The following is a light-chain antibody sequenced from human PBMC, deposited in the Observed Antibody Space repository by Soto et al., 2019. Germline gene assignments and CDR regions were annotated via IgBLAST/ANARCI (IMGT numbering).Light chain of an antibody. CDR1: SGHSTYA. V-gene: IGLV4-69*01. CDR2: VNSDGGH. Sequence: QLVLTQSPSASASLGASVKLTCTLDSGHSTYAIAWHQQQPEKGPRYLMKVNSDGGHTKGDGIPYRSSGSSSGAERYLTISTLQSEDEADYYCQTWGAGIRVFGGGTKLTVL. J-gene: IGLJ3*02. CDR3: QTWGAGIRV.